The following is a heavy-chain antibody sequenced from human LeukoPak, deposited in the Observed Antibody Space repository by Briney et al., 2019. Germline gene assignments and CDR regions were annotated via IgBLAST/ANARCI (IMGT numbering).Heavy chain of an antibody. J-gene: IGHJ4*02. D-gene: IGHD6-25*01. Sequence: LSGGSLRLSCAASGFTFDDYAMHWVRQAPGKGLEWVSAISGSGGSTYYADSVKGRFTISRDNSKNTLYLQMNSLRAEDTAVYYCAKDRAAFDYWGQGTLVTVSS. CDR3: AKDRAAFDY. V-gene: IGHV3-23*01. CDR1: GFTFDDYA. CDR2: ISGSGGST.